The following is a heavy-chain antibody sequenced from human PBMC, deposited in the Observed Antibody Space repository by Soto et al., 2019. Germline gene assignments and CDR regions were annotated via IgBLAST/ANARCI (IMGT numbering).Heavy chain of an antibody. CDR1: GFTLSSYG. V-gene: IGHV3-30*18. CDR2: ISYDGSDI. J-gene: IGHJ4*02. CDR3: AKDGQDY. Sequence: GGSLRLSCAASGFTLSSYGMHWVRQAPGKGLEWVAVISYDGSDIYYTDSVKGRFTISRDNSRNTLYLQMNSLRPEDTAVYYCAKDGQDYWGQGTLVTVSS.